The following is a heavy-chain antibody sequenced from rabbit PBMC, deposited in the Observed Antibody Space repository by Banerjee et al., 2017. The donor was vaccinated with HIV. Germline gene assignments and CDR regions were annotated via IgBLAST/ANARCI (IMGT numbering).Heavy chain of an antibody. CDR2: INTSSGNT. CDR1: GFSFSNKYV. Sequence: QEQLVESGGGLVKPGASLTLSCKASGFSFSNKYVMCWVRQAPGKGLEWIACINTSSGNTVYATWAKGRFTISRTSSTTVALQMTRLTAADTATYFCARDTGAWGDFSLWGPGTLVTVS. V-gene: IGHV1S45*01. D-gene: IGHD4-1*01. CDR3: ARDTGAWGDFSL. J-gene: IGHJ4*01.